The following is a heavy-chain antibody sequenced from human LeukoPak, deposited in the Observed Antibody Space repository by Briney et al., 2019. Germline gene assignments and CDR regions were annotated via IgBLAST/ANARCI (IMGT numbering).Heavy chain of an antibody. V-gene: IGHV4-39*01. CDR1: GGSISSSSYY. CDR3: ARAVVPDFWSGYYS. Sequence: SETLSLTCTVSGGSISSSSYYWGWIRQPPGKGLEWIGSIYYSGSTYYNPSLKSRVTISVDTSKNQFSLILTSVTAADTAVYYCARAVVPDFWSGYYSWGQGTLVTVSS. J-gene: IGHJ4*02. CDR2: IYYSGST. D-gene: IGHD3-3*01.